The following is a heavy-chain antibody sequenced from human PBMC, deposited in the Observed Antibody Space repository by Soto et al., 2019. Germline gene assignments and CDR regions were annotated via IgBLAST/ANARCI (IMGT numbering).Heavy chain of an antibody. V-gene: IGHV3-48*01. J-gene: IGHJ6*04. CDR1: GFTFSSYS. D-gene: IGHD2-2*01. CDR2: ISSSSSTI. CDR3: ASGRSSTSCY. Sequence: EVQLVESGGGLVQPGGSLRLSCAASGFTFSSYSMNWVRQAPGKGLEWVSYISSSSSTIYYADSVKGRFTISRDNAKNSLYLQMNSLRAEDTAVYYCASGRSSTSCYWGKGTTVTVSS.